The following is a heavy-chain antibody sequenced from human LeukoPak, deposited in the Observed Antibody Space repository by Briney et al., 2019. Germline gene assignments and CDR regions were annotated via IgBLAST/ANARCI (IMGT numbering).Heavy chain of an antibody. V-gene: IGHV3-23*01. D-gene: IGHD2-2*01. J-gene: IGHJ5*02. CDR1: GFTFSRNA. Sequence: GGSLRLSCAASGFTFSRNAMSWARQAPGKGLEWVSAISGSGGSTYYADSVKGRFTISRDNSKNTLYLQMKSLRADDTAVYYCAKEGAIVLAARSWFDPWGQGTLVTVSS. CDR3: AKEGAIVLAARSWFDP. CDR2: ISGSGGST.